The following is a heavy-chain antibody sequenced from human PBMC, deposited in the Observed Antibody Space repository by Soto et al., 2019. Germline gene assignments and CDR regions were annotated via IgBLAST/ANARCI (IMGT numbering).Heavy chain of an antibody. D-gene: IGHD3-9*01. J-gene: IGHJ4*02. CDR1: GFTFSSYS. CDR2: ISSSSSTI. CDR3: TRAPSLTLLFDY. Sequence: GGALRLSCAAAGFTFSSYSMNWVRQAPGKGLEWVSHISSSSSTIYYADSVKGRFTISRDNAKNSLYLQMNSLRAEDTAVYYCTRAPSLTLLFDYWGQGTLVTVSS. V-gene: IGHV3-48*01.